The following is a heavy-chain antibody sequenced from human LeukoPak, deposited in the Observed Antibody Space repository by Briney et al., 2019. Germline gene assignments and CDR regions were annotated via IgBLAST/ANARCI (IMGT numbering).Heavy chain of an antibody. CDR3: ARLPDSGSYFGVRAYYFDY. Sequence: GESLKISCKGSGYSFTSYWIGWVRQMPGKGLEWMGIIYPGDSDTRYSPSFQGQVTISADKSINTAYLQWSSLKASDTAMYYCARLPDSGSYFGVRAYYFDYGGQGTLVTVSS. J-gene: IGHJ4*02. D-gene: IGHD1-26*01. CDR1: GYSFTSYW. CDR2: IYPGDSDT. V-gene: IGHV5-51*01.